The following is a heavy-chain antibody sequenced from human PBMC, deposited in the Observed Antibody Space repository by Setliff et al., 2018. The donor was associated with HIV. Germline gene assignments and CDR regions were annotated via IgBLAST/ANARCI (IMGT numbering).Heavy chain of an antibody. CDR3: ARKYLVNVFDY. CDR2: IYTKGST. Sequence: SSETLSLTCTVSGGSISSGSYYWNWIRQPAGKGLEWIGHIYTKGSTNYNPSLKSRVAISIDTSKNQFSLRLSSVTAADTAVYYCARKYLVNVFDYWGQGMLVTVSS. CDR1: GGSISSGSYY. J-gene: IGHJ4*02. D-gene: IGHD3-22*01. V-gene: IGHV4-61*09.